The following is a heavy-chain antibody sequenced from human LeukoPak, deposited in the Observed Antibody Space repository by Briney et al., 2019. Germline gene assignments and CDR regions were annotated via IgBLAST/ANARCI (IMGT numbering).Heavy chain of an antibody. Sequence: SRTLSLTCAISGDSFCSNSTAWNWITQSPSRGLEWLIRTYFRCKWYNDYAVSVRSRITINPDTSKNQVSLQLNSVTPEDTAVYYCARGHCSSTSCHNWFYPWGQGTLVTVSS. CDR3: ARGHCSSTSCHNWFYP. CDR1: GDSFCSNSTA. J-gene: IGHJ5*02. D-gene: IGHD2-2*01. CDR2: TYFRCKWYN. V-gene: IGHV6-1*01.